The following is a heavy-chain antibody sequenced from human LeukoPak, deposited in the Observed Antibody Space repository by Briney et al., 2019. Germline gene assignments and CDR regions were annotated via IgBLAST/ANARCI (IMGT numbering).Heavy chain of an antibody. CDR2: ISSSSGTI. D-gene: IGHD2-2*01. CDR3: AREGYCSRTSCSLDAIEI. V-gene: IGHV3-48*01. J-gene: IGHJ3*02. Sequence: PGGSLRLSCAASGFTFTHYAMNWVRQAPGKGLEWLSYISSSSGTIDYADSVKGRFTISRDNAKNSLYLQMNSLRAEDTAVYYCAREGYCSRTSCSLDAIEIWGQGTLVAVSS. CDR1: GFTFTHYA.